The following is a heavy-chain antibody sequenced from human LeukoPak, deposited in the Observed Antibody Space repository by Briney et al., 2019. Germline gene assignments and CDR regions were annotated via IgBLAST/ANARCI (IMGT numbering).Heavy chain of an antibody. Sequence: ASVKVSCKASGNTFTSYGISWVRQAPGQGLEWMGWISAYNGNTNYAQKLQGRVTMTTDTSTSTAYMELRSLRSDDTAVYYCARAYCGSTSCYSGAWYFDYWGQGTLVTVSS. D-gene: IGHD2-2*01. CDR1: GNTFTSYG. V-gene: IGHV1-18*01. J-gene: IGHJ4*02. CDR3: ARAYCGSTSCYSGAWYFDY. CDR2: ISAYNGNT.